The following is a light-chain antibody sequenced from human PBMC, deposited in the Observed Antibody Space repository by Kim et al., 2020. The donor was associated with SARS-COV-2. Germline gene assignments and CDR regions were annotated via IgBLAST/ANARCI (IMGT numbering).Light chain of an antibody. CDR3: QQYGSSPRT. CDR2: GAS. V-gene: IGKV3-20*01. Sequence: LSPGESATLPCRASQSVSSSYVAWYQQKPGQAPRLLIYGASSRATGIPDRFSGSGSGTDFTLTISRLEPEDFAVYYCQQYGSSPRTFGQGTKLEI. J-gene: IGKJ2*01. CDR1: QSVSSSY.